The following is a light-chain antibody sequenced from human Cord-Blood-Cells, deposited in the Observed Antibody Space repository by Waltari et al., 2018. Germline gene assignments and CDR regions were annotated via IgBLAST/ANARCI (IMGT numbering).Light chain of an antibody. CDR3: SSYTSSSTLVV. Sequence: QSALTPPASVSGSPGQSITISCTGPRRDVGGYNYVSWYQQHPGKAPKHMIYDVSNRPSGVSNRFSGSKSGNTASLTISGLQAEDEADYYCSSYTSSSTLVVFGGGTKLTVL. V-gene: IGLV2-14*01. CDR1: RRDVGGYNY. J-gene: IGLJ2*01. CDR2: DVS.